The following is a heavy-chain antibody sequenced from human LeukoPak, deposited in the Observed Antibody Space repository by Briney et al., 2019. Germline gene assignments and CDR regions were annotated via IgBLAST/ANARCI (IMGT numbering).Heavy chain of an antibody. D-gene: IGHD4-17*01. V-gene: IGHV3-7*03. J-gene: IGHJ4*02. CDR2: IKQDGSEK. Sequence: GGSLRLSCAASGFTFSSYWMSWVRQAPGKGLEWVANIKQDGSEKYYVDSVKGRFTISRDNSKNTLYLQMNSLRAEDTAVYYCAKGPEDGDYYFDYWGQGTLVTVSS. CDR3: AKGPEDGDYYFDY. CDR1: GFTFSSYW.